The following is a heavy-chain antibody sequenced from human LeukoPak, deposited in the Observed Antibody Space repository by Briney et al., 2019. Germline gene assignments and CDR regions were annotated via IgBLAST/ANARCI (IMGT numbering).Heavy chain of an antibody. J-gene: IGHJ4*02. CDR2: ISSSTSYI. V-gene: IGHV3-21*01. CDR3: AKDGVEQWLAYYFDY. Sequence: GGSLRLSCAASGFTFSSYSMNWVRQAPGKGLEWVSFISSSTSYISYADSVKGRFTISRDNSKNTLYVQMNSLRAEDTAVYYCAKDGVEQWLAYYFDYWGQGTLVTVSS. CDR1: GFTFSSYS. D-gene: IGHD6-19*01.